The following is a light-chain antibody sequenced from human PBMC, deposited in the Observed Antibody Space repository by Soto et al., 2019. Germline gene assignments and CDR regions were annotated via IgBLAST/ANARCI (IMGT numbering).Light chain of an antibody. CDR2: AAS. CDR3: HQLCSSRLT. CDR1: QSISSY. V-gene: IGKV1-9*01. Sequence: EIELTQSPSILSASVGDRATITCRASQSISSYFAWYQQKPGQAPKLLIYAASTLRTGVPSRFSGSASGTEFTLTIRSLQPEDFATCHWHQLCSSRLTFGGGTKVEIK. J-gene: IGKJ4*01.